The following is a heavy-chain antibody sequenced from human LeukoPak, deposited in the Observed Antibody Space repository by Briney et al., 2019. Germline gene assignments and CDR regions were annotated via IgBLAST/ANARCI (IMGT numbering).Heavy chain of an antibody. J-gene: IGHJ4*02. CDR2: IYYSGST. D-gene: IGHD1-26*01. CDR3: ARQGSGNYLSPVNY. CDR1: GGSISSGGYY. Sequence: SETLSLTCTVSGGSISSGGYYWSWIRQHPGKGLEWIGYIYYSGSTYYNPSLKSRVTISVDTSKNQFSLKLSSVTAADTAVYYCARQGSGNYLSPVNYWGQGTLVTVSS. V-gene: IGHV4-39*01.